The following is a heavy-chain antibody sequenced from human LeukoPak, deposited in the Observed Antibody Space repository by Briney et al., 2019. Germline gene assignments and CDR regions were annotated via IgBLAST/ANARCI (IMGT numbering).Heavy chain of an antibody. CDR2: INTNTGNP. D-gene: IGHD2-2*01. CDR1: GYTFTSYA. V-gene: IGHV7-4-1*02. J-gene: IGHJ3*02. CDR3: ARDGLRSCTSSSCYPGEDAFDI. Sequence: ASVKVSCKASGYTFTSYAMNWVRQAPGQGLEWMGWINTNTGNPTYAQGFTGRFVFSLDTSISTAYLHISGLKAEDTAVYYCARDGLRSCTSSSCYPGEDAFDIWGQGTMVTVSS.